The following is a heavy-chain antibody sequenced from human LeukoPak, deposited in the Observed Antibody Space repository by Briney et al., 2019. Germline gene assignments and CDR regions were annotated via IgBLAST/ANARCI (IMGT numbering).Heavy chain of an antibody. V-gene: IGHV1-8*01. CDR2: MNPNSGNT. D-gene: IGHD5-24*01. CDR1: GFTFTSHD. J-gene: IGHJ4*02. Sequence: ASVKVSCKASGFTFTSHDYNWVRQATGQGLEWMGWMNPNSGNTGYAQKLQGRVTMTTDTSTTTAYMELRSLISADTAVYYCARTGWLQSDPFDSWGQGTLVTVSS. CDR3: ARTGWLQSDPFDS.